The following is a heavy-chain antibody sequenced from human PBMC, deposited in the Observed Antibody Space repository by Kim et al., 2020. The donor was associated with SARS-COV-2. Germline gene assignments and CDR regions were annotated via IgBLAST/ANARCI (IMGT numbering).Heavy chain of an antibody. CDR1: GFTFGDYA. J-gene: IGHJ2*01. V-gene: IGHV3-49*03. CDR2: IRSKAYGGTT. CDR3: TRVITMVRGVITPFYWYFDL. Sequence: GGSLRLSCTASGFTFGDYAMSWFRQAPGKGLEWVGFIRSKAYGGTTEYAASEKGRFTISRDDSKSIAYLQMNSLKTEDTAVYYCTRVITMVRGVITPFYWYFDLWGRGTLVTVSS. D-gene: IGHD3-10*01.